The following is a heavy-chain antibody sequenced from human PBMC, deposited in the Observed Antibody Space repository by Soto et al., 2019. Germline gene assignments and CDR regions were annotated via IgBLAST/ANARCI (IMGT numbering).Heavy chain of an antibody. J-gene: IGHJ4*02. Sequence: GGSQRLSCAASGFTFSNAWRNWVRQAPGKGLEWVGRIKSKTDGGTTDYAAPVKGRFTISRDDSKNTLYLQMNSLKTEDTAVYYCTTDQYYDFWSGYYSFDYWGQGTLVTVSS. CDR2: IKSKTDGGTT. V-gene: IGHV3-15*07. D-gene: IGHD3-3*01. CDR1: GFTFSNAW. CDR3: TTDQYYDFWSGYYSFDY.